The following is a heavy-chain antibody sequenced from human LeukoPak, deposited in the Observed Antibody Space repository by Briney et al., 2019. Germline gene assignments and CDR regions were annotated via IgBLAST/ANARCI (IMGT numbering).Heavy chain of an antibody. V-gene: IGHV1-2*02. CDR1: GYIFTGYY. Sequence: ASVKVSCKASGYIFTGYYMHWVRQAPGQGLERMGWINPNSGDTNYAQKFQGRVTMTRDTSISTAYMELSRLRSDDTAVYYCARVRYRLAETYIDYWGQGTLVTVSS. D-gene: IGHD3-16*01. CDR2: INPNSGDT. J-gene: IGHJ4*02. CDR3: ARVRYRLAETYIDY.